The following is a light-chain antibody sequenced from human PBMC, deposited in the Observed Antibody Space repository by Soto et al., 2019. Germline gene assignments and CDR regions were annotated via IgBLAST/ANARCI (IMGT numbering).Light chain of an antibody. CDR1: SSDVGDYNY. CDR3: SSYASSSTLDV. V-gene: IGLV2-14*03. Sequence: QSVLTQPASVSGSPEQSITISCTGTSSDVGDYNYVSWFQQHPGKAPKLMIYDVSNRPSGVSNRFSGSKSGNTASLTISGLQAEDEADYYCSSYASSSTLDVFGTGTKLTVL. J-gene: IGLJ1*01. CDR2: DVS.